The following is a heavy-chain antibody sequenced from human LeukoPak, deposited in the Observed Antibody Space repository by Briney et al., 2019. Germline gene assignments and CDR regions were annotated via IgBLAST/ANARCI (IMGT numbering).Heavy chain of an antibody. CDR3: AKEGRAVAGWPYYYYYMDV. CDR1: GFTFSSYW. J-gene: IGHJ6*03. Sequence: GGSLRLSCAASGFTFSSYWMHWVRQAPGKGLVWVSRINSDGSSTSYADSVKGRFTISRDNSKNTLYLQMNSPRVEDTAVYYCAKEGRAVAGWPYYYYYMDVWGKGTTVTISS. CDR2: INSDGSST. D-gene: IGHD6-19*01. V-gene: IGHV3-74*01.